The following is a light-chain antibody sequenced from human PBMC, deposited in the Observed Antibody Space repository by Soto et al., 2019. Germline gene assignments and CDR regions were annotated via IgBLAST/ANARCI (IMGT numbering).Light chain of an antibody. CDR3: SSYTTTSTT. V-gene: IGLV2-14*01. Sequence: QYALTQPASVSGSPGQSITISCTGTINDIGSYHYVAWYQHHPGKAPKLIIYEVTHRPSGVSNRFSGSKSGNTASLTISGLQAEDEADYYCSSYTTTSTTFGGGTKLTVL. J-gene: IGLJ3*02. CDR1: INDIGSYHY. CDR2: EVT.